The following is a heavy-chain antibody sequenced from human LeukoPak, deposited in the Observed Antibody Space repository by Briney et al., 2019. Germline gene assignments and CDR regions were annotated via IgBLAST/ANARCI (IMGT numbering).Heavy chain of an antibody. CDR2: ISSSSSYI. CDR3: ARDPDSSGYYAWDWFDP. Sequence: NPGGSLRLSCAASGFTFSSYSMNWVRQAPGKGLEWVSSISSSSSYIYYADSVKGRFTISRDNAKNSLYLQMNSLRAEDTAVYYCARDPDSSGYYAWDWFDPWGQGTLVTVSS. V-gene: IGHV3-21*01. CDR1: GFTFSSYS. D-gene: IGHD3-22*01. J-gene: IGHJ5*02.